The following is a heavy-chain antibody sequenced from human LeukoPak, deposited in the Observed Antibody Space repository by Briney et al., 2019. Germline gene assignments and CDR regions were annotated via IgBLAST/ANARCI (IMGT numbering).Heavy chain of an antibody. D-gene: IGHD6-13*01. CDR2: ISSSGSTI. CDR1: GFTFSDYY. Sequence: GGSLRLSCAASGFTFSDYYMSWIRQAPGKGLEWVSYISSSGSTIYYAHSVKGRFTISRDNAKNSLYLQMNSLRAEDTAVYYCARSSSSHYYYYGMDVWGQGTTVTVSS. J-gene: IGHJ6*02. CDR3: ARSSSSHYYYYGMDV. V-gene: IGHV3-11*01.